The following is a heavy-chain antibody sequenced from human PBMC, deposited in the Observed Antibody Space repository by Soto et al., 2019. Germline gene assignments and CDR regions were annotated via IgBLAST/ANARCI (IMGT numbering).Heavy chain of an antibody. CDR3: ARDREGGDDIWGTYYYYDMDV. Sequence: SETLSLTCTVSGGSISSYYWSWIRQPPGKGLEWIGYIYYSGSTNYNPSLKSRVTISVDTSKNQFSLKLSSVTAADTAVYYCARDREGGDDIWGTYYYYDMDVWGKGTTVTVSS. D-gene: IGHD3-9*01. CDR1: GGSISSYY. V-gene: IGHV4-59*01. J-gene: IGHJ6*03. CDR2: IYYSGST.